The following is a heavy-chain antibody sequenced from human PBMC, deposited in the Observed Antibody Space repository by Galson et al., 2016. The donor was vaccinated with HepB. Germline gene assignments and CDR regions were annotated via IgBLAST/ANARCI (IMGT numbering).Heavy chain of an antibody. V-gene: IGHV3-33*01. D-gene: IGHD6-6*01. CDR3: AREAYSTSSGRLEY. CDR2: IWYDGSSK. Sequence: LRLSCAASGFTLSDYGIHWVRQAPGKGLEWVAFIWYDGSSKYYADSVKGRFTISRNNSKNTIYLQMSSLRAEDTALYYCAREAYSTSSGRLEYWGQGILVTVSS. CDR1: GFTLSDYG. J-gene: IGHJ4*02.